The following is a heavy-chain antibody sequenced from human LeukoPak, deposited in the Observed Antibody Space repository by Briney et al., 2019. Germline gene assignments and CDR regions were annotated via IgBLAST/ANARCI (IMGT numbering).Heavy chain of an antibody. Sequence: GGSLRLSCAACGFTFSSYAMSWVRQAPGKGLEWVSAISGSGGSTYYADSVKGRFTISRDNSKNSLYLQMNSLRTEDTAVYYCSRGNGGYYPWGQGTLVTVSS. CDR2: ISGSGGST. J-gene: IGHJ5*02. V-gene: IGHV3-23*01. CDR1: GFTFSSYA. D-gene: IGHD3-22*01. CDR3: SRGNGGYYP.